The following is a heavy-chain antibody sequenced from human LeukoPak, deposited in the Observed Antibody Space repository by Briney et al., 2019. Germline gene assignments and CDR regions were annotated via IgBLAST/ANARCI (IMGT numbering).Heavy chain of an antibody. Sequence: SETLSLTCTVSGGSISSYYWSWIRQPAGKGLEWIGRIYSSGSTNYNPSLKSRVTMSVDTSKNQFSLKLNSVTAADTAVYYCARVPSLQPPEYCSSTSCYYYYYYMDVWGKGTTVTISS. CDR1: GGSISSYY. CDR3: ARVPSLQPPEYCSSTSCYYYYYYMDV. J-gene: IGHJ6*03. D-gene: IGHD2-2*01. V-gene: IGHV4-4*07. CDR2: IYSSGST.